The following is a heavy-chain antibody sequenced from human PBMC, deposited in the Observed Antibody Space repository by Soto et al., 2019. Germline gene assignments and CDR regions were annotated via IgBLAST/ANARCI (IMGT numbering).Heavy chain of an antibody. J-gene: IGHJ4*02. D-gene: IGHD2-21*01. Sequence: QVQLQESGPGLMKPSGPLSLTCAVSGGSITSNWWRWVRQPPGTGLEWIEEIFHTGSANYNPSLMGRLTISMDKSRSHLSLTLNSVTAEDTAVYYCSRHIAVSGTRGFDHWGQGPLVTVSS. CDR3: SRHIAVSGTRGFDH. CDR2: IFHTGSA. V-gene: IGHV4-4*02. CDR1: GGSITSNW.